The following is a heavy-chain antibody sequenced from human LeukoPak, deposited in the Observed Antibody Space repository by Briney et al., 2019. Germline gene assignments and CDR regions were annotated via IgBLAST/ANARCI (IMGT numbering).Heavy chain of an antibody. CDR3: ARDKSSSWLSPPYWYFDL. D-gene: IGHD6-13*01. V-gene: IGHV1-69*04. CDR1: GGTFSSYA. Sequence: ASVKVSCKASGGTFSSYAISWVRQAPGQGLEWMGRIIPILGIANYAQKFQGRVTITADKSTSTAYMELSSLRSEDTAVYYCARDKSSSWLSPPYWYFDLWGRGTLVTVSS. J-gene: IGHJ2*01. CDR2: IIPILGIA.